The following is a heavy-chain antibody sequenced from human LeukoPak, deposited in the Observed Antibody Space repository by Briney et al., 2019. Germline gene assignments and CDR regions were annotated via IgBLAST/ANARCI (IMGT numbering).Heavy chain of an antibody. Sequence: GGSLRFSCAASGFTFSSYAMSWVRQAPGKGLEWVSAISGSGGSTYYADSVKGRFTISRDNSKNTLYLQMNSLRAEDTAVYYCAKLPYYYDSSGYPTLGGVDYWGQGTLVTVSS. V-gene: IGHV3-23*01. CDR3: AKLPYYYDSSGYPTLGGVDY. CDR2: ISGSGGST. J-gene: IGHJ4*02. CDR1: GFTFSSYA. D-gene: IGHD3-22*01.